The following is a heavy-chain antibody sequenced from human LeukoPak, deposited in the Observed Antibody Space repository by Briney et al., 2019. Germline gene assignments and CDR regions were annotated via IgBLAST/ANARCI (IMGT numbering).Heavy chain of an antibody. V-gene: IGHV3-48*04. CDR1: GFTFSSYS. J-gene: IGHJ4*02. Sequence: HPGGSLRLSCAASGFTFSSYSMNWVRQAPGKGLEWVSYISSSSSTIYYADSVKGRFTISRDNAKNSLYLQMNSLGAEDTAVYYCARDRSGSRGSSSPLHYWGQGTLVTVSS. CDR2: ISSSSSTI. CDR3: ARDRSGSRGSSSPLHY. D-gene: IGHD6-13*01.